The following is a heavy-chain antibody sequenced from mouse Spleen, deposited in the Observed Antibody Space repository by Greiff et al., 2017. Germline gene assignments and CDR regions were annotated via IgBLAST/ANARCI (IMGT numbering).Heavy chain of an antibody. D-gene: IGHD2-10*02. CDR1: GYTFTEYT. CDR2: FYPGSGSI. Sequence: QVQLKQSGAELVKPGASVKLSCKASGYTFTEYTIHWVKQRSGQGLEWIGWFYPGSGSIKYNEKFKDKATLTADKSSSTVYMELSRLTSEDSAVYFCARHEDQKYGNSRGFAYWGQGTLVTVSA. CDR3: ARHEDQKYGNSRGFAY. V-gene: IGHV1-62-2*01. J-gene: IGHJ3*01.